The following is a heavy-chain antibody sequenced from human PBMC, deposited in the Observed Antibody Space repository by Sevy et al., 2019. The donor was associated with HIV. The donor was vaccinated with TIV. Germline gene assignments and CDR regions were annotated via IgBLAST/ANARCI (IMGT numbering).Heavy chain of an antibody. CDR2: ISYDGSNK. D-gene: IGHD6-13*01. CDR3: ARDIAAAGTAYYYYYGMDV. V-gene: IGHV3-30-3*01. Sequence: GGSLRLSCAASGFTFSSYAMHWVRQAPGKGLEWVAVISYDGSNKYYADSGKGRLTISRDNSKNTLYLQMNSLRAEDTAVYYCARDIAAAGTAYYYYYGMDVWGQGTTVTVSS. J-gene: IGHJ6*02. CDR1: GFTFSSYA.